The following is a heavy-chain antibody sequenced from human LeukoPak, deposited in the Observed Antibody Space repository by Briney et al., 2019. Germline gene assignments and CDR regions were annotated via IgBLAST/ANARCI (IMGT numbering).Heavy chain of an antibody. V-gene: IGHV3-23*01. CDR2: ITDSGGST. CDR3: ATTAAAGQLDY. D-gene: IGHD6-13*01. CDR1: GFTFSTYG. J-gene: IGHJ4*02. Sequence: GGSLRLSCAASGFTFSTYGMTWVRQAPGKGLEWVSSITDSGGSTYYADSVKGRFTIFRDNSKNTLHVQMNSLRAEDTAIYYCATTAAAGQLDYWGQGTLVTVSS.